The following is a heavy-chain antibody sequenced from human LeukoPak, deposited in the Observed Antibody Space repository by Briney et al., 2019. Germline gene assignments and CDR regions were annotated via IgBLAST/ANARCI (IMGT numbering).Heavy chain of an antibody. J-gene: IGHJ5*02. D-gene: IGHD2-15*01. V-gene: IGHV3-21*01. CDR3: ARGKGGYCSGGSCYPGWFDP. CDR1: GFTFSSSTFGSYT. Sequence: GESLRLSCATSGFTFSSSTFGSYTMNWVRQAPGKGLEWVSSISSTGTYIYYTDSVKGRFTISRDNAKNTLYPQMNSLRAEDTAVYYCARGKGGYCSGGSCYPGWFDPWGQGTLVTVSS. CDR2: ISSTGTYI.